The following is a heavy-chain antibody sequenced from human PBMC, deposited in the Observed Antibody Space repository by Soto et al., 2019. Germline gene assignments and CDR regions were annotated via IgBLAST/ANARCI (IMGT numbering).Heavy chain of an antibody. Sequence: GGSLRLSCAASGLTVSSNYMTWVRQAPGRGLEWVSVIYSGGSTYYADSVKGRFTISRDISKNTLYLQMNSLRAEDTAVYYCARDDVATTVDYWGQGILVTVSS. J-gene: IGHJ4*02. CDR3: ARDDVATTVDY. D-gene: IGHD4-17*01. CDR2: IYSGGST. CDR1: GLTVSSNY. V-gene: IGHV3-66*01.